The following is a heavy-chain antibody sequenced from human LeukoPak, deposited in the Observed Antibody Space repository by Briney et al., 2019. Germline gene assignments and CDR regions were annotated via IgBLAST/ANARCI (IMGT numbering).Heavy chain of an antibody. V-gene: IGHV1-18*01. Sequence: ASVKVSCKASGYTFTSYGISWVRQAPGQGLEWMGWISAYNGNTNYAQKLQGRVTMTTDTSTSTAYMELRSLRSDDTAVYYCARVREAGEPSGYIDYFDYWGQGTLVTVSS. D-gene: IGHD3-16*01. J-gene: IGHJ4*02. CDR2: ISAYNGNT. CDR1: GYTFTSYG. CDR3: ARVREAGEPSGYIDYFDY.